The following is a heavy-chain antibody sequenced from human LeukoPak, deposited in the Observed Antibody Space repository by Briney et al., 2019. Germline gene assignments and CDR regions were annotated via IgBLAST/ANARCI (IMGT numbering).Heavy chain of an antibody. Sequence: GGSLRLSCEVSGFTFTDYWMNWVRQAPGKGPEWVASIRQDGSEKTYVDSVKGRFTISRDNTKNSLSLQLNGLRAEDTAVYYCARDGTAAGLYFDLWGQGTLVTVFS. CDR2: IRQDGSEK. V-gene: IGHV3-7*01. CDR1: GFTFTDYW. CDR3: ARDGTAAGLYFDL. J-gene: IGHJ4*01. D-gene: IGHD6-13*01.